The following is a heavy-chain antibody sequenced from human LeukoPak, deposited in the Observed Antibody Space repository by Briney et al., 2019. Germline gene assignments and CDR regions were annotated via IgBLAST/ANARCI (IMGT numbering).Heavy chain of an antibody. J-gene: IGHJ4*02. D-gene: IGHD3-22*01. Sequence: GASVKVSCKASGYTFTSYDIDWVRQATGQGLEWMGWMNPNSGNTGYTQKFQGRVTMTRNTSISTAYMELSSLRSEGTAVYYCARDSSGYYSFDYWGQGTLVTVSS. CDR3: ARDSSGYYSFDY. CDR2: MNPNSGNT. CDR1: GYTFTSYD. V-gene: IGHV1-8*01.